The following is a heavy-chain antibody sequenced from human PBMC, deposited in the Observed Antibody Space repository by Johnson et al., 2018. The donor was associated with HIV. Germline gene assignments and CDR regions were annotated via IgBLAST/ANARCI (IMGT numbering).Heavy chain of an antibody. CDR2: LLHDANGQ. V-gene: IGHV3-30*19. J-gene: IGHJ3*02. CDR3: AKELAIAVRPGGAFDI. Sequence: QEQLVESGGGVVQPGRSLRLSCVASGFTFSSYGMHWVRQAPGKGLRWVPILLHDANGQHYADSVKGRFTISSDNSKNTLYLQMNSLRTEDTAVYYCAKELAIAVRPGGAFDIWGQGTVVTVSS. CDR1: GFTFSSYG. D-gene: IGHD6-6*01.